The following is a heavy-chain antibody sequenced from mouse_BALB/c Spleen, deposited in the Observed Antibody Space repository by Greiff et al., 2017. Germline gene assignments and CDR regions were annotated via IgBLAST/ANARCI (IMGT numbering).Heavy chain of an antibody. CDR2: IDPETGGT. D-gene: IGHD2-10*02. Sequence: LVESGAELVRPGASVTLSCKASGYTFTDYEMHWVKQTPVHGLAWIGAIDPETGGTAYNQKFKGKATLTADKSSSTAYMELRSLTSEDSAVYYCTRKGYGNYVRAWFAYWGQGTLVTVSA. V-gene: IGHV1-15*01. CDR3: TRKGYGNYVRAWFAY. J-gene: IGHJ3*01. CDR1: GYTFTDYE.